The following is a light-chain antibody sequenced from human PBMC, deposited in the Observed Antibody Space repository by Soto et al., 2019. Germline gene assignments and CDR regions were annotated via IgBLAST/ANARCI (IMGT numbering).Light chain of an antibody. CDR1: QSVSNSY. CDR3: QQFPTWT. V-gene: IGKV3-20*01. J-gene: IGKJ1*01. CDR2: AAS. Sequence: ELGLTQSPGILSLSPGERATLSCRASQSVSNSYLAWYQQKPGQAPRLLMYAASNRATGIPDRFSGSGSGTDFTLTISRLETEDFAVYYCQQFPTWTFGQGTKVEIK.